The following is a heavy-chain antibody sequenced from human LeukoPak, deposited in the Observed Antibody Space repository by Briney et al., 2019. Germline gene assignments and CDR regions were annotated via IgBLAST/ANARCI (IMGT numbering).Heavy chain of an antibody. J-gene: IGHJ4*02. CDR2: ISGSGGST. V-gene: IGHV3-23*01. CDR1: GFTFSSYA. Sequence: PGGSLRLSCAASGFTFSSYAMSWVRQAPEKGLEWVSAISGSGGSTYYADSVKGRFTISRDNSKNTLYLQMNSLRAEDTAVYYCAKDGRLGYCSSTSCYLNYWGQGTLVTVSS. CDR3: AKDGRLGYCSSTSCYLNY. D-gene: IGHD2-2*01.